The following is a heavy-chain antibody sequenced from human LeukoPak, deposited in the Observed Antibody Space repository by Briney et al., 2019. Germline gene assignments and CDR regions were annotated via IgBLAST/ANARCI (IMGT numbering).Heavy chain of an antibody. Sequence: GESLRISCRGSGYIFTTYWITWVRQMPGKGLEWMGRIDPSDSYTNYSPSFQGHVTISADKSIITAHLQWSSLKASDTAMYYCARSRGSGWYDYWGQGTLVAVSS. CDR3: ARSRGSGWYDY. D-gene: IGHD6-19*01. CDR2: IDPSDSYT. V-gene: IGHV5-10-1*01. CDR1: GYIFTTYW. J-gene: IGHJ4*02.